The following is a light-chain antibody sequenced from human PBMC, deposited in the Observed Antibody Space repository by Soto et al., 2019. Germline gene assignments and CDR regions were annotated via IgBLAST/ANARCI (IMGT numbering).Light chain of an antibody. CDR2: AAS. J-gene: IGKJ1*01. Sequence: EFVLTQSPGTLSLSPGERATLSCRASQSVSSNYLAWYQQKPGQAPRLLIYAASSRATGIPDRFSGSGSGTYFILTISRLEPEDFAVYYCQQYGSSRTFGQGTKVEIK. CDR1: QSVSSNY. V-gene: IGKV3-20*01. CDR3: QQYGSSRT.